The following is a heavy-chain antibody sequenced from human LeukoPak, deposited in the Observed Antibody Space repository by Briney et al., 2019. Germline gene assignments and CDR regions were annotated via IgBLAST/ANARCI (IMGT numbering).Heavy chain of an antibody. CDR2: IIPIFGTA. CDR1: GGTFSSYA. J-gene: IGHJ4*02. D-gene: IGHD3-22*01. Sequence: SVKVSCKASGGTFSSYAISWVRQAPGQGLEWMGGIIPIFGTANYAQKFQGRVTITTDESTSTAYMELSSLRSEDTAVYYCARDQGLVGNYEGYAYWGQGTLVTVSS. V-gene: IGHV1-69*05. CDR3: ARDQGLVGNYEGYAY.